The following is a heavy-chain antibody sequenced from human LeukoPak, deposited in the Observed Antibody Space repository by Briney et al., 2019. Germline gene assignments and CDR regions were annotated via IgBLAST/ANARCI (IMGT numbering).Heavy chain of an antibody. J-gene: IGHJ3*02. CDR2: IIPIFSTA. V-gene: IGHV1-69*05. D-gene: IGHD4-17*01. Sequence: SVTLSCKASGGTFSSYAISWVRQAPGQGLEWMGGIIPIFSTANYAQKFQGRVTITTDESTNTAYMELSSLRSEDTAVYYCARGMDYGDHVEEHAFDIWRQGTMITVSS. CDR3: ARGMDYGDHVEEHAFDI. CDR1: GGTFSSYA.